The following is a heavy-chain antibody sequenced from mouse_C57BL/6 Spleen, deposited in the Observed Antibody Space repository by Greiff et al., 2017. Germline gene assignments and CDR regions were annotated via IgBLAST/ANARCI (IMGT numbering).Heavy chain of an antibody. CDR1: GFTFSSYA. J-gene: IGHJ4*01. V-gene: IGHV5-4*01. CDR3: AREGADAMDY. Sequence: EVKVVESGGGLVKPGGSLKLSCAASGFTFSSYAMSWVRQTPEKRLEWVATISDGGSYTYYPDNVKGRFTISRDNAKNNLYLQMSHLKSEDTAMYYCAREGADAMDYWGQGTSVTVSS. CDR2: ISDGGSYT.